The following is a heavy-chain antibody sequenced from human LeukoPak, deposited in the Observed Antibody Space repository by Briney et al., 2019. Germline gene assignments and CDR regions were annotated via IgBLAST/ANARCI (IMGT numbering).Heavy chain of an antibody. V-gene: IGHV3-30*04. J-gene: IGHJ4*02. CDR3: ARAVYRSGGYYFDY. D-gene: IGHD6-19*01. CDR2: ISYDGSDK. CDR1: GFTFSSYA. Sequence: GGSLRLSCAASGFTFSSYAMKWVRQAPGKGLEWVAVISYDGSDKNYADSVKGRFTISRDNSMDTLYLQMNSLRAEDTAVYYCARAVYRSGGYYFDYWGQGILVTVSS.